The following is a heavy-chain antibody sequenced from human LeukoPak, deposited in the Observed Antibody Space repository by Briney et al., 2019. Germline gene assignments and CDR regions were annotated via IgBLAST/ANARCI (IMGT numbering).Heavy chain of an antibody. CDR3: ARDGGAALSLDI. CDR2: SIPILDMT. J-gene: IGHJ3*02. CDR1: GDTFSRNT. V-gene: IGHV1-69*04. D-gene: IGHD3-16*01. Sequence: SVKVSCKASGDTFSRNTISWVRQAPGQGLEWMGRSIPILDMTNYAQKFQGRVTITADKSTSTAYMELSSLRSEDTAVYYCARDGGAALSLDIWGQGTMVTVSS.